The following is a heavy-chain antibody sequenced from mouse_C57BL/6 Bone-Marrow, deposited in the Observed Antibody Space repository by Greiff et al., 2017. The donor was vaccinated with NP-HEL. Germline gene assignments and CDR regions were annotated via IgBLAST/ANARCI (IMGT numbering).Heavy chain of an antibody. CDR3: TAYYGSTYWYFDV. Sequence: EVQGVESGGGLVQPGGSMKLSCAASGFTFSDAWMDWVRQSPEKGLEWVAETRNKANNHATYYAESVKGRFTISRDDSKSSVYLQMNSLRAEDTGIYYCTAYYGSTYWYFDVWGTGTTVTVSS. D-gene: IGHD1-1*01. V-gene: IGHV6-6*01. CDR2: TRNKANNHAT. J-gene: IGHJ1*03. CDR1: GFTFSDAW.